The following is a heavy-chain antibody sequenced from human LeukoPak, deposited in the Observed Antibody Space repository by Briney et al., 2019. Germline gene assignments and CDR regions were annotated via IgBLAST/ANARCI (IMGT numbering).Heavy chain of an antibody. CDR1: GFTFSSYG. V-gene: IGHV3-30*03. J-gene: IGHJ4*02. CDR2: ISYDGSNK. Sequence: SGGSLRLSCAASGFTFSSYGVHWVRQAPGKGLEWVAVISYDGSNKYYADSVKGRFTISRDNSKNTLYLQMNSLRAEDTAVYYCARAQTLSPFDYWGQGTLVTVSS. CDR3: ARAQTLSPFDY.